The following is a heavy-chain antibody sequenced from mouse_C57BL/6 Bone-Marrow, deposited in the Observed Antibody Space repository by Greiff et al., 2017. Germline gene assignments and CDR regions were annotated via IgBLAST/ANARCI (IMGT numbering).Heavy chain of an antibody. D-gene: IGHD1-1*01. CDR3: ARDLYYYGSSPYYAMDY. J-gene: IGHJ4*01. Sequence: EVQLVESEGGLVQPGSSMKLSCTASGFTFSDYYMAWVRQVPEKGLEWVANINYDGSSTYYLDSLKSRFIISRDNAKNILYLQMSSLKSEDTATYYCARDLYYYGSSPYYAMDYWGKGTSVTVSS. CDR2: INYDGSST. CDR1: GFTFSDYY. V-gene: IGHV5-16*01.